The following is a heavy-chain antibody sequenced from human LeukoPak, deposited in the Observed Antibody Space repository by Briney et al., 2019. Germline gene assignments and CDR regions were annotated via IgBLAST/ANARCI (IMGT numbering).Heavy chain of an antibody. Sequence: PSQTLSLTCTVSGGSITSGAYYWSWIRQPPGKGLEWIAYMYYSGSTYYNPSLKSRVTMSADTSKNQFSLKLSSVTAADTAVYYCARPYYYDSRIDPWGQGTLVTVSS. CDR3: ARPYYYDSRIDP. CDR1: GGSITSGAYY. CDR2: MYYSGST. D-gene: IGHD3-22*01. V-gene: IGHV4-30-4*01. J-gene: IGHJ5*02.